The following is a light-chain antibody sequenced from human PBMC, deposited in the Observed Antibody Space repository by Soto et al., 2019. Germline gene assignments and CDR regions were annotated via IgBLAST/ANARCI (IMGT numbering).Light chain of an antibody. V-gene: IGKV3-20*01. J-gene: IGKJ1*01. CDR2: DAS. CDR3: QQYGSSPRT. Sequence: EVVMTQSLATLSVSPGEGATLSCRASQNVRSNLAWYHQQPGQTPRLLIYDASSRATGIPDRFSGSGSGTDFTLTISRLEPEDFAVYYCQQYGSSPRTFGQGTKVDIK. CDR1: QNVRSN.